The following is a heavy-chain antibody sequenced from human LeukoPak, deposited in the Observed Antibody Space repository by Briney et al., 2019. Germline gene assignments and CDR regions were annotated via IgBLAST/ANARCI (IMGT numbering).Heavy chain of an antibody. CDR3: ARGRGVCSSDWSKSLS. CDR2: IYHSGNT. J-gene: IGHJ5*02. D-gene: IGHD6-19*01. V-gene: IGHV4-38-2*02. CDR1: GYSVNSGYY. Sequence: PSETLSLTCTVSGYSVNSGYYWGWVRQPPGKGLEWIGSIYHSGNTYFNPSLKSRVTISLDTSKNQFSLNLSSVTAAGTAVYYCARGRGVCSSDWSKSLSWGQGTLVTVSS.